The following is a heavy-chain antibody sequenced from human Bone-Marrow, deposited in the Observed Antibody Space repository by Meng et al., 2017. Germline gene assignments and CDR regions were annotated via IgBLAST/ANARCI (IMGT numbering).Heavy chain of an antibody. CDR1: GGSISSGGYY. CDR3: ARDIRQGGNIWFDP. Sequence: VKLQESGPGLVKPSQALSLTCTVSGGSISSGGYYWSWIRQHPGKGLEWIGYIYYSGTTYYNPSLSSLVTISVDTSKNQFSLNLSSVTAADTAVYYCARDIRQGGNIWFDPWGQGTLVTVSS. V-gene: IGHV4-31*01. CDR2: IYYSGTT. D-gene: IGHD3-16*01. J-gene: IGHJ5*02.